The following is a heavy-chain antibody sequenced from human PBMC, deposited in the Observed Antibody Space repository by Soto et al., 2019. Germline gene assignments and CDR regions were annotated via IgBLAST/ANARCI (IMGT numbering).Heavy chain of an antibody. CDR2: IVPIVDTS. Sequence: QVQLVQSGAEVRQPASSVKVSCKTSGGTFSSYAISWVRQAPGQGLEWMGGIVPIVDTSTYAQKFQGRVTINADDATSTVYMELSSLRSDDTAVYYCVRVVAIPGYPDNWGQGTLVTVSS. CDR1: GGTFSSYA. V-gene: IGHV1-69*12. J-gene: IGHJ4*02. D-gene: IGHD5-12*01. CDR3: VRVVAIPGYPDN.